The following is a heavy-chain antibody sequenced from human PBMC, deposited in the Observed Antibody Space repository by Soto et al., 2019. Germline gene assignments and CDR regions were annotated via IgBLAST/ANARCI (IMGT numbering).Heavy chain of an antibody. Sequence: QVQLQESGPGLVKPSETLALTCTVSGGSVSRGSYYWSWILQPPGTSLEWIGYIYYTGSTNYNPSLKTRVTMSVDTSKNQLSLELSSVTAADSAVYYCARDSSGRKIFGMDVWGQGTTVTVSS. J-gene: IGHJ6*02. V-gene: IGHV4-61*01. CDR3: ARDSSGRKIFGMDV. D-gene: IGHD3-22*01. CDR1: GGSVSRGSYY. CDR2: IYYTGST.